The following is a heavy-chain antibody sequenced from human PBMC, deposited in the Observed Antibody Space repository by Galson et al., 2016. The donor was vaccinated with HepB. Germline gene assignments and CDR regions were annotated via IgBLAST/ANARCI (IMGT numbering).Heavy chain of an antibody. CDR2: ITSIGSYT. J-gene: IGHJ5*02. CDR3: VRIHPYNIAARRQGWFDP. D-gene: IGHD6-6*01. V-gene: IGHV3-11*06. Sequence: SLRLSCAASGFTFSDYYMSWIRQAPGKGLEWLSYITSIGSYTNYADSVKGRFTISRDNAKKSLYLQMNSLRAEDTAVYCCVRIHPYNIAARRQGWFDPWGQGTLVTVSS. CDR1: GFTFSDYY.